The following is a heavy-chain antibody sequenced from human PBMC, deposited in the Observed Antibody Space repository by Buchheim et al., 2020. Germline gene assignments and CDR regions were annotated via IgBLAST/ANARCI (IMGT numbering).Heavy chain of an antibody. CDR2: IKHGGST. J-gene: IGHJ4*02. D-gene: IGHD5-24*01. V-gene: IGHV4-34*01. CDR1: GASFSGYY. CDR3: ARDPDGEIDF. Sequence: QVQLQQWGAGLLKPSETLSLTCAVYGASFSGYYWSWIRQSPGKGLEWIGEIKHGGSTNSNPSLKSRVTMSVDTSKNQFSLKLRSVTAADTAVYYCARDPDGEIDFWGQGTL.